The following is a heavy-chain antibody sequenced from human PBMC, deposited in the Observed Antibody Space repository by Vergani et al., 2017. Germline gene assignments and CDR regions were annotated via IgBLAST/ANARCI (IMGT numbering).Heavy chain of an antibody. Sequence: QVQLVQSGAEVKKPGSSVKVSCKASGGTFSSYTISWVRQAPGQGLEWMGRIIPILGIANYAQKFQGRVTITADKSTSTAYMELSSLRSEDTAVYYCARVRGDGGLYYFDYWGQGTLVTVSS. D-gene: IGHD3-10*01. V-gene: IGHV1-69*02. CDR3: ARVRGDGGLYYFDY. CDR2: IIPILGIA. CDR1: GGTFSSYT. J-gene: IGHJ4*02.